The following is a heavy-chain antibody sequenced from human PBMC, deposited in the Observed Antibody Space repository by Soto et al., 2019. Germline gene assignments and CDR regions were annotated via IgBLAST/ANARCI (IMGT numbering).Heavy chain of an antibody. V-gene: IGHV3-30-3*01. J-gene: IGHJ6*02. CDR2: ISYDGSNK. CDR3: AREELRYYYYYGMDV. CDR1: GFTFSSYA. Sequence: GGSLRLSCAASGFTFSSYAMHWVRQAPGKGLEWVAVISYDGSNKYYADSVKGRFTISRDNSKNTLYLQMNSLRAEDTAVYYCAREELRYYYYYGMDVWGQGTTVTVS. D-gene: IGHD1-26*01.